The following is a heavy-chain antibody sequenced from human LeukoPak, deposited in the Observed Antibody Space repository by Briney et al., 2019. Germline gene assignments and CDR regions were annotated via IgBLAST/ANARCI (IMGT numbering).Heavy chain of an antibody. Sequence: GGSLRLSCAASGFTFSSYEMNWVRQAPGKGLEWVSYISSSGSTIYYADSVKGRFTISRDNAKNSLYLQMNSLRAEDTAVYYCARNRVRYYYYYGMDVWGQGTTVTVSS. D-gene: IGHD1-1*01. CDR2: ISSSGSTI. V-gene: IGHV3-48*03. CDR3: ARNRVRYYYYYGMDV. CDR1: GFTFSSYE. J-gene: IGHJ6*02.